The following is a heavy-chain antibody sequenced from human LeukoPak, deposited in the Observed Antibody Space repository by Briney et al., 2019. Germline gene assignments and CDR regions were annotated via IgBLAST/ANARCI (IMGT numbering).Heavy chain of an antibody. CDR1: GGSISRYY. Sequence: PSETLSLTCTVPGGSISRYYWSWIRQPAGKGLEWIGRIYTTGSTNYNPSLQSRVTMSVDTSKNQFSLKLSSVTAADTAVYYCAREALLRYYFDYWGQGILVTVSS. CDR3: AREALLRYYFDY. CDR2: IYTTGST. J-gene: IGHJ4*02. V-gene: IGHV4-4*07.